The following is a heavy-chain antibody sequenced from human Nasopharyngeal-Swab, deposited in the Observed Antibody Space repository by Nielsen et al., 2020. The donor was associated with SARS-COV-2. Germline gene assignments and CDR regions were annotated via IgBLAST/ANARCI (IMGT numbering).Heavy chain of an antibody. CDR3: AKEMSSSSAFDY. CDR1: GFTFSSYA. D-gene: IGHD6-6*01. J-gene: IGHJ4*02. CDR2: ISYDGSNK. Sequence: GESLKISCAASGFTFSSYAMHWVRQAPGKGLEWVAVISYDGSNKYYADSVKGRFTISRDNSKNTLYLQMNSLRAEDTALYYCAKEMSSSSAFDYWGQGTLVTVSS. V-gene: IGHV3-30-3*01.